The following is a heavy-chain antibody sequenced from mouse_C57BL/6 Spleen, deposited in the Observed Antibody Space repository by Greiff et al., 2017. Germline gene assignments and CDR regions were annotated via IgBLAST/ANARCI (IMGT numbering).Heavy chain of an antibody. CDR3: ARGHYAMDY. CDR1: GYSITSGYY. CDR2: ISYDGSN. J-gene: IGHJ4*01. V-gene: IGHV3-6*01. Sequence: EVKLHESGPGLVKPSQSLSLTCSVTGYSITSGYYWNWIRQFPGNKLEWMGYISYDGSNNYNPSLKNRISITRDTSKNQFFLKLNSVTTEDTATYYCARGHYAMDYWGQGTSVTVSS.